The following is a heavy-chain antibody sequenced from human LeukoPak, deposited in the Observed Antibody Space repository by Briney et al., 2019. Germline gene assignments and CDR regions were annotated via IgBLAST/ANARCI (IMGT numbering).Heavy chain of an antibody. J-gene: IGHJ4*02. Sequence: GGSLRLSCAASGFTFSSYWMSWVRQAPGKGLEWVANIKQDGSEKYYVDSVKGRFTISRDNAKNSLYLQMNSLRAEDTAVYYCAREGGYVKSGWPDYWGQGTLVTVSS. D-gene: IGHD6-19*01. V-gene: IGHV3-7*01. CDR1: GFTFSSYW. CDR2: IKQDGSEK. CDR3: AREGGYVKSGWPDY.